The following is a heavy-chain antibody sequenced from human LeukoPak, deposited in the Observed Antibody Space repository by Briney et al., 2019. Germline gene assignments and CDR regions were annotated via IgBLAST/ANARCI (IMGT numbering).Heavy chain of an antibody. Sequence: GGSLRLSCAASGFTFSNYNMNWVRQAPGKGLEWVSSISSSNNYIYYADSVKGRFSISRDNAKNSLYLQMNSLRAEDTAVYYCARRSPNYYFDYWGQGTPVTISS. CDR2: ISSSNNYI. J-gene: IGHJ4*02. CDR1: GFTFSNYN. CDR3: ARRSPNYYFDY. V-gene: IGHV3-21*01.